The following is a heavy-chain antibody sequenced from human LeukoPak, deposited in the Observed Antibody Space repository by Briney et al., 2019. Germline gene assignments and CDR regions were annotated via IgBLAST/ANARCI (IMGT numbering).Heavy chain of an antibody. CDR2: IWYDGSNK. Sequence: GALRLSCAASGFTFSSYGMHWVRQAPGKGLEWVAVIWYDGSNKYCADSVKGRFTISRDNSKNTLYLQMNSLRAEDTAVYYCAREEGTIVVVTAFDYWGQGTLVTVSS. D-gene: IGHD2-21*02. CDR3: AREEGTIVVVTAFDY. CDR1: GFTFSSYG. V-gene: IGHV3-33*01. J-gene: IGHJ4*02.